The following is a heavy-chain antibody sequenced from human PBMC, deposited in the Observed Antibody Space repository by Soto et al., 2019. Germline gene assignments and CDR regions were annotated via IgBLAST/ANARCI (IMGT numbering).Heavy chain of an antibody. CDR2: TYYRSKWYN. D-gene: IGHD6-19*01. CDR3: ARELAGPQGDYYYHMDV. CDR1: GDSVSSNSAA. J-gene: IGHJ6*03. Sequence: SQTLSLTCAISGDSVSSNSAAWNWIRQSPSRGHEWLGRTYYRSKWYNDYAVSVKSRITINPDTSKNQFSPQLNSVTPEDTAVYFCARELAGPQGDYYYHMDVWGKGTTVTVSS. V-gene: IGHV6-1*01.